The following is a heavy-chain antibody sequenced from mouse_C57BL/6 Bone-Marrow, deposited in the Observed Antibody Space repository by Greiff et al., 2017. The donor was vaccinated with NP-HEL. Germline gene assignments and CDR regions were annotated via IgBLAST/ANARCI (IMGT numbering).Heavy chain of an antibody. V-gene: IGHV10-3*01. J-gene: IGHJ3*01. Sequence: EVQLVESGGGLVQPKGSLKLSCAASGFTFNTYAMHWVRQAPGKGLEWVARIRRKSSNYATYYADSVKDRFTISRDDSQSMLYLQMNNLKTEDTAMYYCVRSFYYGYDEGFFYWGQGTLVTVSA. CDR1: GFTFNTYA. D-gene: IGHD2-2*01. CDR2: IRRKSSNYAT. CDR3: VRSFYYGYDEGFFY.